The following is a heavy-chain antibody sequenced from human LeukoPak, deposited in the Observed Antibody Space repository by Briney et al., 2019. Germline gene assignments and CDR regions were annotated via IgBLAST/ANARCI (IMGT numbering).Heavy chain of an antibody. D-gene: IGHD4-11*01. J-gene: IGHJ4*02. V-gene: IGHV4-59*01. Sequence: ASETLSLTCTVSGGSISSYYWSWIRQPPGKGLEWIGYIYYSGSTNYNPSLKSRVTISVDTSKNQFSLKLSSVTAADTAVYYCARFQVASYTFDYWGQGTLVTVSS. CDR3: ARFQVASYTFDY. CDR2: IYYSGST. CDR1: GGSISSYY.